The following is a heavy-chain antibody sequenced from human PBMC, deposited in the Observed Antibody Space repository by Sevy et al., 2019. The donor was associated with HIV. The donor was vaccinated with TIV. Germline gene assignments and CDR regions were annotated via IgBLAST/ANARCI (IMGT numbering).Heavy chain of an antibody. J-gene: IGHJ4*02. D-gene: IGHD6-19*01. Sequence: ASVKVSCKASGYTFTSYGISWVRQAPGQGLEWMAWISAYNGNTNYAQKLQGRVTMTTDTSTSTAYMELRSLRSDDTVVYYCSRVRSGWYYFDYWGQGTLVTVSS. CDR1: GYTFTSYG. CDR3: SRVRSGWYYFDY. CDR2: ISAYNGNT. V-gene: IGHV1-18*01.